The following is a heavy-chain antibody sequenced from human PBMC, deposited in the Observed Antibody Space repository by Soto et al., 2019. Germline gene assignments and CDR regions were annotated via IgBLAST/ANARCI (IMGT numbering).Heavy chain of an antibody. CDR3: ARGSYCTNGVCYLPYYYYYYMDV. D-gene: IGHD2-8*01. CDR1: GYTFTSYD. CDR2: MNPNSGNT. J-gene: IGHJ6*03. V-gene: IGHV1-8*01. Sequence: ASVKVSCKASGYTFTSYDINWVRQATGQGLEWMGWMNPNSGNTGYAQKFQGRVTMTRNTSISTAYMELSSLRSDDTAVYYCARGSYCTNGVCYLPYYYYYYMDVWGKGTTVTVSS.